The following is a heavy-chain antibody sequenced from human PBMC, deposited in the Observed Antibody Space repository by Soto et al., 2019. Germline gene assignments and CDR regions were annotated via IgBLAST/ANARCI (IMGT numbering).Heavy chain of an antibody. CDR2: MDSYTGNT. CDR1: GYTLSTYD. V-gene: IGHV1-8*01. J-gene: IGHJ4*02. Sequence: QAQLVQSGAEVKKPGASVKVSCKASGYTLSTYDINWVRQAAGQGLEWMGWMDSYTGNTGYAQEFQGRLIRTRDTSINAAYMELSSLQSEDTAVYFCATGSQTLDYWGQGTLVTVSS. CDR3: ATGSQTLDY.